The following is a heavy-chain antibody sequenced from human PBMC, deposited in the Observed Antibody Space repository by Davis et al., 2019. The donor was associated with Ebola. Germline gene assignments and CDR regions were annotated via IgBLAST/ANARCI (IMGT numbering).Heavy chain of an antibody. CDR3: ARGRRYSYGYWGY. CDR1: GGSFSGYY. CDR2: INHSGST. Sequence: MPSETLSLTCAVYGGSFSGYYWSWIRQPPGKGLEWIGEINHSGSTNYNPSLKSRVTISVDTSKNQFSLKLGSVTAADTAVYYCARGRRYSYGYWGYWGQGTLVTVSS. J-gene: IGHJ4*02. V-gene: IGHV4-34*01. D-gene: IGHD5-18*01.